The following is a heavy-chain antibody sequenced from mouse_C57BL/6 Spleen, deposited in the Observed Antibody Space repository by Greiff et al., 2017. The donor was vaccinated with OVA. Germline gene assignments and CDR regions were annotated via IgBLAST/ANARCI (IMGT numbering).Heavy chain of an antibody. CDR1: GYTFTSYW. CDR3: ARGDSNFYFDY. Sequence: VQLQQPGAELVKPGASVKLSCKASGYTFTSYWMQWVKQRPGQGLEWIGEIDPSDSYTNYNQKFKGKATLTVDTSSSTAYMQLSSLTSEDAAVYYCARGDSNFYFDYWGQGTTLSVCS. CDR2: IDPSDSYT. D-gene: IGHD2-5*01. V-gene: IGHV1-50*01. J-gene: IGHJ2*01.